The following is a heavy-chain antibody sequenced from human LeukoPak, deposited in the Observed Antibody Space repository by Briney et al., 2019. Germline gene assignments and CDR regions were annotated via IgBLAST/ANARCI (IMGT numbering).Heavy chain of an antibody. CDR3: ARGGRAIAVAAYFGY. J-gene: IGHJ4*02. CDR1: GYSFTSYY. V-gene: IGHV1-69*13. D-gene: IGHD6-19*01. CDR2: IIPIFGTA. Sequence: GASVKVSCKASGYSFTSYYMQWVRQAPGQGLEWMGGIIPIFGTANYAQKFQGRVTITADESTSTAYMELSSLRSEDTAVYYCARGGRAIAVAAYFGYWGQGTLVTVSS.